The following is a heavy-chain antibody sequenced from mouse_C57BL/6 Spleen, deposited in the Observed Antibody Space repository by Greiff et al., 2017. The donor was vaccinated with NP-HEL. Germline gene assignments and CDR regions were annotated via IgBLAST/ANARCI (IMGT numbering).Heavy chain of an antibody. D-gene: IGHD1-1*01. J-gene: IGHJ1*03. CDR1: GFTFSDYY. V-gene: IGHV5-16*01. Sequence: EVNVVESEGGLVQPGSSMKLSCTASGFTFSDYYMAWVRQVPEKGLEWVATINYDGSSTYYLDSLKSRFIISRDNAKNILYLQMSSLKSEDTATYYCARDRDYYGSSYWYFDVWGTGTTVTVAS. CDR3: ARDRDYYGSSYWYFDV. CDR2: INYDGSST.